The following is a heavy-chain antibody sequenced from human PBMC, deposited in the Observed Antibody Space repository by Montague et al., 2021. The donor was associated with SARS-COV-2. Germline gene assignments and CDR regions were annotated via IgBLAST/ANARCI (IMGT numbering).Heavy chain of an antibody. D-gene: IGHD2-2*01. CDR3: ARRALGYCSSTSCETAFDI. Sequence: SETLSLTCTVSGGSISSYYWSWIRQPPGKGLEWIGYIHYSGSTNXNPSLKSRVTISVDTSKNQFSLKLSSVTAADTAVYYCARRALGYCSSTSCETAFDIWGQGTMVTVSS. CDR1: GGSISSYY. V-gene: IGHV4-59*08. CDR2: IHYSGST. J-gene: IGHJ3*02.